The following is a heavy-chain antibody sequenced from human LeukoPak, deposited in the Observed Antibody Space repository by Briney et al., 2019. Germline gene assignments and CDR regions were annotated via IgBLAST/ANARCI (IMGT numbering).Heavy chain of an antibody. CDR2: LLKTGGT. J-gene: IGHJ4*02. D-gene: IGHD5-12*01. Sequence: PSETLSLSCTVSGASITSYHWSWFRQPPGKGLWWTGCLLKTGGTLHSPSLKSRVTMSVDSPKNQFSLKLASVTVADTAIYYCVRLNKEGGSHLDFDSWGQGILVTVSS. V-gene: IGHV4-59*08. CDR3: VRLNKEGGSHLDFDS. CDR1: GASITSYH.